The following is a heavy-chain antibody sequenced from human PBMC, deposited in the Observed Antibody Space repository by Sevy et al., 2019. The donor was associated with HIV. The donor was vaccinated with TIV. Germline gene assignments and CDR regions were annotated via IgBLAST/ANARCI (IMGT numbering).Heavy chain of an antibody. CDR1: GGSFSGYY. J-gene: IGHJ3*02. D-gene: IGHD2-15*01. Sequence: TCAVYGGSFSGYYWSWIRQPPGKGLEWIGEINHSGGTNYNPSLKSRVTISVDTSKNQFSLKLNSVTAADTAVYYCARHCTGSSCSHAFDIWGQGTMVTVSS. V-gene: IGHV4-34*01. CDR2: INHSGGT. CDR3: ARHCTGSSCSHAFDI.